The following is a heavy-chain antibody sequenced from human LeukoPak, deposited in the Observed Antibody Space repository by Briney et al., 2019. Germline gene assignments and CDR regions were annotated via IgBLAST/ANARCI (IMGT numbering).Heavy chain of an antibody. CDR2: IIPILGIA. V-gene: IGHV1-69*04. J-gene: IGHJ5*02. D-gene: IGHD6-19*01. CDR1: GGTFSSYA. CDR3: ARDRNEAGYSSGWSALGFDP. Sequence: ASVKVSCKASGGTFSSYAISWVRQAPGQGLEWMGRIIPILGIANYAQKFQGRVTITADKSTSTAYMELSSLRSEDTAVYYCARDRNEAGYSSGWSALGFDPWGQGTLVTVSS.